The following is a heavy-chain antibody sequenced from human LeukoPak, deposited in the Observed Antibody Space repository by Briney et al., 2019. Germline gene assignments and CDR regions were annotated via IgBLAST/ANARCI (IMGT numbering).Heavy chain of an antibody. CDR3: AAAPNSKYFDY. V-gene: IGHV3-7*01. J-gene: IGHJ4*02. CDR1: GFPFNSHW. Sequence: GGSLRLSCAASGFPFNSHWMSWVRQAPGKGLEWVANIKEDGSEKTYVDSVKGRFTISRDNAKSSVYLQMNSLRVEDTAVYYCAAAPNSKYFDYWGQGNLVTVS. CDR2: IKEDGSEK. D-gene: IGHD2-8*01.